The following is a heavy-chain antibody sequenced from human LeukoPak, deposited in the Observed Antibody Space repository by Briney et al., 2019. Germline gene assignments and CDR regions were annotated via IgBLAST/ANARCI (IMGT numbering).Heavy chain of an antibody. CDR2: MYASGNT. CDR1: GDSISSHY. D-gene: IGHD6-6*01. V-gene: IGHV4-4*07. J-gene: IGHJ2*01. Sequence: PSGTLSLTCTVSGDSISSHYWSWIRQSAGKGLEWIGRMYASGNTNYNPSLRSRIAMSVDMSKNQFSLKLSSVTAADTAIYYCARDSKSSHIWYFDLWGRGTLVTVSS. CDR3: ARDSKSSHIWYFDL.